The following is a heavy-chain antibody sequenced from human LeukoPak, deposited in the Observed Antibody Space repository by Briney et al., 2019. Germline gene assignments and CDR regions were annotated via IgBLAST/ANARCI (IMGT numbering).Heavy chain of an antibody. CDR2: ISGSGGST. CDR3: ARALGLHDTSV. Sequence: GGSLRLSGSASGFTFSSYAMSWVRQAPGKGLEWVSAISGSGGSTYYADSVKGRFTIARDNAKNSLYLQMNSLRAEDTAVCYCARALGLHDTSVWGQGPVDPVSS. V-gene: IGHV3-23*01. CDR1: GFTFSSYA. D-gene: IGHD1-1*01. J-gene: IGHJ1*01.